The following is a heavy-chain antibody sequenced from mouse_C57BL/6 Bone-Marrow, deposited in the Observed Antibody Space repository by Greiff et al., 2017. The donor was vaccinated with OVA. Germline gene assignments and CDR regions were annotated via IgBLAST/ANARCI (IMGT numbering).Heavy chain of an antibody. D-gene: IGHD2-3*01. CDR3: ARRQGYSCSMDY. CDR1: GYTFTDYY. CDR2: INPYNGGT. V-gene: IGHV1-19*01. Sequence: VQLQQSGPVLVKPGASVKMSCKASGYTFTDYYMNWVKQSHGKSLEWIGVINPYNGGTSYNQKFKGKATLTVDKSSSTAYMELNSLTSEDSAVYYCARRQGYSCSMDYWGQGTSVTVSS. J-gene: IGHJ4*01.